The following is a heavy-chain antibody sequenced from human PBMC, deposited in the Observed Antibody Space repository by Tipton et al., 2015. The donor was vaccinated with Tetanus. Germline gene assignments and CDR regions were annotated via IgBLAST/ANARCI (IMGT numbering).Heavy chain of an antibody. CDR2: TYYRSKWYN. V-gene: IGHV6-1*01. CDR3: VRDRGWGWDAFDI. CDR1: GDSVSSNTDA. D-gene: IGHD3-16*01. Sequence: GLVKPSQTLSLTCAISGDSVSSNTDAWNWIRQSPSRGLEWLGRTYYRSKWYNDYALSVKSRITINPDTSKNQFSLQLKSVTPGDTVMYYCVRDRGWGWDAFDIGGRGTMVTASS. J-gene: IGHJ3*02.